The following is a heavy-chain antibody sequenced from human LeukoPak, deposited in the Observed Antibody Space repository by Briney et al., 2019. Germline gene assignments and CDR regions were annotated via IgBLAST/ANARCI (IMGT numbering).Heavy chain of an antibody. CDR1: GFTVSSKY. J-gene: IGHJ5*02. CDR2: IYSGGST. V-gene: IGHV3-66*01. Sequence: GGSLRLSCAASGFTVSSKYMSWVRQAPGKGLEWVSVIYSGGSTYYADSVKGRFTISRDNSKNTLYLQMNSLRAEDTAVYYCARASGGYGSWFDPWGQGTLVTVSS. CDR3: ARASGGYGSWFDP. D-gene: IGHD2-15*01.